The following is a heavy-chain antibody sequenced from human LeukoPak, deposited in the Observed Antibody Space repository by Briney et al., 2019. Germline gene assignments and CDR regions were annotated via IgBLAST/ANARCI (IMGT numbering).Heavy chain of an antibody. V-gene: IGHV1-8*02. CDR2: MNPNSGNT. D-gene: IGHD3-9*01. J-gene: IGHJ6*03. CDR1: GYTFTSYD. Sequence: GASVKVSCKASGYTFTSYDINWVRQATGQGLEWMGWMNPNSGNTGYAQKFQGRVTMTRNTSISTAYMELSSLRSEDTAVYYCARELRYFDWLTSGNKDLYYYYYMDVWGKGTTVTISS. CDR3: ARELRYFDWLTSGNKDLYYYYYMDV.